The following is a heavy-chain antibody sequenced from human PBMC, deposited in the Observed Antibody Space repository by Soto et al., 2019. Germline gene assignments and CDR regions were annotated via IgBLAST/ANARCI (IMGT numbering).Heavy chain of an antibody. CDR3: AKDSSVIAAGSGGWFDP. CDR2: ISFDGGSQ. CDR1: GFDFNTYG. D-gene: IGHD6-13*01. J-gene: IGHJ5*02. Sequence: QVQLVESGGGVVQPGRSLRLSCAASGFDFNTYGLHWVHQAPGKGLEWVAAISFDGGSQYYADSVKGRFTVSRDKSNSTLYLQMNSLGAEDTATYFCAKDSSVIAAGSGGWFDPWGPGTLVIVSS. V-gene: IGHV3-30*18.